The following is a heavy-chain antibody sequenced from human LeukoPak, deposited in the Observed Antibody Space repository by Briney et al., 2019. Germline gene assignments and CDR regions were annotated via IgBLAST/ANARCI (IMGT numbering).Heavy chain of an antibody. D-gene: IGHD5-18*01. CDR3: ARVVDTAMEYYFDY. CDR2: INHSGST. Sequence: SETLSLTCAVYGGSFSGCYWSWIRQPPGKGLEWIGEINHSGSTNYNPSLKSRVTISVDTSKNQFSLKLSSVTAADTAVYYCARVVDTAMEYYFDYWGQGTLVTVSS. V-gene: IGHV4-34*01. CDR1: GGSFSGCY. J-gene: IGHJ4*02.